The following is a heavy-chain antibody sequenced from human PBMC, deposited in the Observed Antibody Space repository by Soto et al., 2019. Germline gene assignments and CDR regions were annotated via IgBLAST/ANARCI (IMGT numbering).Heavy chain of an antibody. D-gene: IGHD3-9*01. CDR3: AKIEEFGDGYYKLGY. CDR1: GFTFISYA. J-gene: IGHJ4*02. V-gene: IGHV3-23*01. Sequence: EVQLLESGGGLVQPGGSLRLSCAASGFTFISYAMSWVRKAPGKGLEWVSAISGSGGSTYYADSVKCRLTISRDNSKNTLYLQMNSVSAEDTAVSDCAKIEEFGDGYYKLGYCGQGPLVTVAS. CDR2: ISGSGGST.